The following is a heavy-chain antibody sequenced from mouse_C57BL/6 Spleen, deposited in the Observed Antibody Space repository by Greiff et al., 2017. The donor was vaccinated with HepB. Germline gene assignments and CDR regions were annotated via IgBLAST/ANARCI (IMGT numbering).Heavy chain of an antibody. J-gene: IGHJ4*01. V-gene: IGHV5-4*01. D-gene: IGHD2-2*01. CDR2: ISDSGSYT. Sequence: EVQLLESGAGLVKPGASLKLSCAASGFTFSSYAMSWVRQTPEKRLEWVATISDSGSYTYYPDNVKGRFTISRDNAKNNLYLQMSHLKSEDTAMYYCAHGGLRRYAMDYWGQGTSVTVSS. CDR3: AHGGLRRYAMDY. CDR1: GFTFSSYA.